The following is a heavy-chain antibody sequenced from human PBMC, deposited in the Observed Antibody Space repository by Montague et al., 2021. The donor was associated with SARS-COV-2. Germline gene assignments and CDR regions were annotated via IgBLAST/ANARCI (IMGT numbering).Heavy chain of an antibody. CDR3: ARVPSSSWYFEY. CDR2: IKQDGSEK. CDR1: GFTFSFYW. D-gene: IGHD6-13*01. Sequence: SLRLSCAASGFTFSFYWMSWVRQAPGKGLEWVANIKQDGSEKYYXDSVKGRFTISRDNAKNSLYLQMNSLRAEDTAVYYYARVPSSSWYFEYWGQGTLVTVSS. J-gene: IGHJ4*02. V-gene: IGHV3-7*01.